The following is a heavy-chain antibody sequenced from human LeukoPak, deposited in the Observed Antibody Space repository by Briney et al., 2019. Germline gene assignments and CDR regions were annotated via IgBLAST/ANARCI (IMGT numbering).Heavy chain of an antibody. CDR1: GGSFSGYY. V-gene: IGHV4-34*01. Sequence: KPSETLSLTCAVYGGSFSGYYWSWIRQPPGKGLEWIGEINHSGSTNYNPSLKSRVTISVDTSKNQFSPKLSSVTAADTAVYYCASYHYGSGRGVIDYWGQGTLVTVSS. J-gene: IGHJ4*02. D-gene: IGHD3-10*01. CDR2: INHSGST. CDR3: ASYHYGSGRGVIDY.